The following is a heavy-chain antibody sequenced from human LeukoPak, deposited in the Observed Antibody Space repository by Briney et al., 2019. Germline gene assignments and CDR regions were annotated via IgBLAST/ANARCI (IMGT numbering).Heavy chain of an antibody. Sequence: SETLSLTCAVYGGFFSGYYWSWIRQPPGKGLEWIGEINHSGSTNYNPSLKSRVTISVDTSKNQFSLKLSSVTAADTAVYYCARGKFRTVKLIDYWGQGTLVTVSS. D-gene: IGHD4-17*01. CDR3: ARGKFRTVKLIDY. CDR2: INHSGST. V-gene: IGHV4-34*01. CDR1: GGFFSGYY. J-gene: IGHJ4*02.